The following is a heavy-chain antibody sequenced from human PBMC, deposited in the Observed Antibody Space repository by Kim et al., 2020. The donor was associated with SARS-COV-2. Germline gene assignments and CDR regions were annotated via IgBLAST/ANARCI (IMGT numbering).Heavy chain of an antibody. Sequence: SETLSLTCTVSGGSISSYYWSWIRQPPGKGLEWIGYIYYSGSTNYNPSLKSRVTISVDTSKNQFSLKLSSVTAADTAVYYCARHAGESADEHFQHWGQGTLVTVSS. D-gene: IGHD2-21*01. CDR2: IYYSGST. J-gene: IGHJ1*01. CDR1: GGSISSYY. CDR3: ARHAGESADEHFQH. V-gene: IGHV4-59*08.